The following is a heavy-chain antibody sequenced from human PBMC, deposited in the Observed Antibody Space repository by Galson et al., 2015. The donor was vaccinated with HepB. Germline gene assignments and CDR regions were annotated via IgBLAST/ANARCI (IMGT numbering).Heavy chain of an antibody. V-gene: IGHV3-21*01. Sequence: SLRLSCAASGFTFRTNSMNWVRQAPGKGLEWVSSISSSSSSKYYADSVKGRFTISRDNAKNSLYLQMNSLRAEDTAVYYCTRDTSWGAFDIWGQGTMVTVSS. J-gene: IGHJ3*02. CDR2: ISSSSSSK. D-gene: IGHD3-16*01. CDR1: GFTFRTNS. CDR3: TRDTSWGAFDI.